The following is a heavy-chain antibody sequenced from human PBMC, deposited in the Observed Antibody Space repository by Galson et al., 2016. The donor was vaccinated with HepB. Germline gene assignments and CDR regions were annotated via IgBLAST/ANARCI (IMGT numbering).Heavy chain of an antibody. CDR2: VSGIGGST. V-gene: IGHV3-23*01. D-gene: IGHD1-26*01. Sequence: SLRLSCAASGFIFSSYATSWVRQAPGKGLEWVSTVSGIGGSTYYPDSVKGRFTFSRDNSKNMVFLLMNSLRADDTAVYYCAKSRMVGATDFDYWGQGTLVTVSS. CDR3: AKSRMVGATDFDY. CDR1: GFIFSSYA. J-gene: IGHJ4*02.